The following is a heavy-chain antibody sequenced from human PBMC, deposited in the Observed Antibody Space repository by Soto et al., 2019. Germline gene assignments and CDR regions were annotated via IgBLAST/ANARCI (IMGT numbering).Heavy chain of an antibody. CDR3: TTSSYYYDYYGMDV. CDR2: ISYDGSNK. D-gene: IGHD6-6*01. V-gene: IGHV3-30-3*01. J-gene: IGHJ6*02. Sequence: GGSLRLSCAASGFTFSSYAMHWVRQAPGKGLEWVAVISYDGSNKYYADSVKGRFTISRDNSKNTLYLQMDSLRAEDTAVYYCTTSSYYYDYYGMDVWGQGTTVTVSS. CDR1: GFTFSSYA.